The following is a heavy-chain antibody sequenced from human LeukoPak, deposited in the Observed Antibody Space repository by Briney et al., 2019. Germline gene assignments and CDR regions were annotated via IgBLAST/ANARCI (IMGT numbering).Heavy chain of an antibody. Sequence: ASVKVSCKASGYTFTSYDINWVRQAPGQGLEWMGWISPYNGNTNYAQKLQGRVTMTTDTSTSTAYMELRSLRSDDTAVYYCARDLGDPGFDYWGQGTLVIVSS. CDR3: ARDLGDPGFDY. CDR1: GYTFTSYD. V-gene: IGHV1-18*01. D-gene: IGHD3-16*01. CDR2: ISPYNGNT. J-gene: IGHJ4*02.